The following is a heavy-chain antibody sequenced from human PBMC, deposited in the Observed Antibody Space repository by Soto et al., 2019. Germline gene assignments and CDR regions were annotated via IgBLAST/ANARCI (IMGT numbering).Heavy chain of an antibody. CDR2: ISYDGSNK. Sequence: QVQLVESGGGVVQPGRSLRLSCAASGFTFSSYGMHWVRQAPGKGLEWVAVISYDGSNKYYADSVKGRLTISRDNSKNTLYLQMNSLRAEDTAVYYCAKDFGAGSSGAFDIWGQGTMVTVSS. CDR3: AKDFGAGSSGAFDI. V-gene: IGHV3-30*18. CDR1: GFTFSSYG. D-gene: IGHD6-6*01. J-gene: IGHJ3*02.